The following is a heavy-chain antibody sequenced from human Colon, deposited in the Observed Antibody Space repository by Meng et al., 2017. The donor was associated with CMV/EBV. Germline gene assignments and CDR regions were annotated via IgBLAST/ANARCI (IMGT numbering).Heavy chain of an antibody. CDR1: AVSLTTSEAG. Sequence: WKGSRPALVKPPQPLTLPRPVSAVSLTTSEAGGAWVRQPPGKAPELLALIHWDDDKRYSPSLKNRLNITKDTSKNQVVLSMTDLDPADTGTCYCARHSLTILTDWGQGALVTVSS. J-gene: IGHJ4*02. CDR3: ARHSLTILTD. V-gene: IGHV2-5*02. CDR2: IHWDDDK. D-gene: IGHD2-8*02.